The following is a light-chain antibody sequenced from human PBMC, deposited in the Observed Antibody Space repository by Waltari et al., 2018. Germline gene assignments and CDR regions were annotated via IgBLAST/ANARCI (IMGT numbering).Light chain of an antibody. CDR3: QQTYSPPPYT. V-gene: IGKV1-39*01. CDR2: GAS. CDR1: QSIRNF. Sequence: DIQMTQSPSSLSAFVRDRVTITCRASQSIRNFLSWYQQKSGKAAERLIFGASTLQDGAPSRFRGSGSGTDFTLTISGLQPEDFGTYYCQQTYSPPPYTFGQGTKLEIK. J-gene: IGKJ2*01.